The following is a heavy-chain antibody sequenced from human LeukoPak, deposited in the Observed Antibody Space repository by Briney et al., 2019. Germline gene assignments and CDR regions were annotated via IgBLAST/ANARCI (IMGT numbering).Heavy chain of an antibody. J-gene: IGHJ6*02. CDR1: GYTFTSYA. Sequence: ASVKVSCKASGYTFTSYAMHWVRQALGQRLEWMGWINAGNGNTKYSQKFQGRVTITRDTSASTAYMELSSLRSEDTAVYYCARGRAAAGSWDYYYGMDVWGQGTTVTVSS. CDR3: ARGRAAAGSWDYYYGMDV. V-gene: IGHV1-3*01. D-gene: IGHD6-13*01. CDR2: INAGNGNT.